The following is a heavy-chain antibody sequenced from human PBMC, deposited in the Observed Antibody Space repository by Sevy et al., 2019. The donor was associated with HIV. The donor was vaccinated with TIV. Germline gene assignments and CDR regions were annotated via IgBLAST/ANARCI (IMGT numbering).Heavy chain of an antibody. CDR2: IRYDGSNK. Sequence: GGSLRLSCAASRCSFNGYGMHWVRQAPGKGLEWVAFIRYDGSNKYYADSVKGRFTISRDDSKNTLYLQMNSLRAEDTALYYCARGSPAFCTGGVCFNWFDPWCQGTLVTVSS. V-gene: IGHV3-30*02. CDR3: ARGSPAFCTGGVCFNWFDP. D-gene: IGHD2-8*02. J-gene: IGHJ5*02. CDR1: RCSFNGYG.